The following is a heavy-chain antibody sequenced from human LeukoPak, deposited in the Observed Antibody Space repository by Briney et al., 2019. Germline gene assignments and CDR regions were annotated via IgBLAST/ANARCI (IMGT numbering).Heavy chain of an antibody. CDR1: GGSISSSSYY. V-gene: IGHV4-39*01. CDR3: ARHAVVVVVAALGWYFDY. D-gene: IGHD2-15*01. J-gene: IGHJ4*02. CDR2: IYYSGST. Sequence: SETLSLTCTVSGGSISSSSYYGGWIRQPPGKGLEWIGSIYYSGSTYYNPSLKSRVTISVDTSKNQFSLKLSSVTAADTAVYYCARHAVVVVVAALGWYFDYWGQGTLVTVSS.